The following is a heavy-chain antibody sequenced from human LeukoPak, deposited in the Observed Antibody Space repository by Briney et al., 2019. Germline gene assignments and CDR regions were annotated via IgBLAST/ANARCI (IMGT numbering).Heavy chain of an antibody. CDR2: ISGSSNYI. CDR1: GFSFSDYT. J-gene: IGHJ3*02. Sequence: GGSLRLSCAASGFSFSDYTMNWVRLAPGKGLEWVSSISGSSNYIYYADSVKGRFTISRGNAKNSLYLQMNSLRVEDTAVYYCARDESGDNDAFDIWGQGTMVTVSS. D-gene: IGHD2-21*01. CDR3: ARDESGDNDAFDI. V-gene: IGHV3-21*01.